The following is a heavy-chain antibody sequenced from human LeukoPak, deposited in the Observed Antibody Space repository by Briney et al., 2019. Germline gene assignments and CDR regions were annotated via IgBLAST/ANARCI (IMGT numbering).Heavy chain of an antibody. Sequence: KSSETLSLTCTVSGGSISSYYWSWIRQPPGKGLEWIGYIYYSGSTNYNPSLKGRVTISVDTSKNQFSLKLSSVTAADTAVYYCARVPFTAEYSYGYRNPDNWFDPWGQGTLVTVSS. CDR3: ARVPFTAEYSYGYRNPDNWFDP. D-gene: IGHD5-18*01. CDR2: IYYSGST. J-gene: IGHJ5*02. CDR1: GGSISSYY. V-gene: IGHV4-59*01.